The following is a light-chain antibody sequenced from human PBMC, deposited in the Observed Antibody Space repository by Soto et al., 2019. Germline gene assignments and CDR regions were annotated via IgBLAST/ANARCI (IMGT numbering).Light chain of an antibody. J-gene: IGKJ5*01. CDR2: GAS. CDR3: QQYKILPL. Sequence: IQIKQCPATLPLSPGERATLSCRTSHSVNSHVAWYQQKPGQAPRLLLYGASTRATGIPVRFSGSGFGTEFTLTISSLQSEDFAVYYCQQYKILPLFGQVTRLEIK. CDR1: HSVNSH. V-gene: IGKV3-15*01.